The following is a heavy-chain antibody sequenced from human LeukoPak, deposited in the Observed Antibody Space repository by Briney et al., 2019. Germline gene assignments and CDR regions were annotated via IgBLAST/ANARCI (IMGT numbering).Heavy chain of an antibody. CDR1: GFTFSSYG. CDR2: IWYDGSNK. D-gene: IGHD6-13*01. Sequence: GGSLRLSCAASGFTFSSYGMHWVRQAPGKGLEWVAVIWYDGSNKYYADSVKGRFTISRDNSKNTLYLQMNSLRAEDTAVYYCARDWSSSSWFIPPPFYYYGMDVWGQGTTVTVSS. V-gene: IGHV3-33*01. CDR3: ARDWSSSSWFIPPPFYYYGMDV. J-gene: IGHJ6*02.